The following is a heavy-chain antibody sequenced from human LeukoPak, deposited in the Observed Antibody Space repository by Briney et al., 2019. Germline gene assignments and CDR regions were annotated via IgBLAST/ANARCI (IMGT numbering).Heavy chain of an antibody. Sequence: GESLQISCQGSGYSFTSYWIGWVRQLPGKGLEWMGIIYPGDSDTRYSPSFQGQVTISADKSISTAYLQWSSLKASDTAMYYCGRGYSYGLQNFDYWGQGTLVTVSS. V-gene: IGHV5-51*01. D-gene: IGHD5-18*01. CDR2: IYPGDSDT. CDR3: GRGYSYGLQNFDY. CDR1: GYSFTSYW. J-gene: IGHJ4*02.